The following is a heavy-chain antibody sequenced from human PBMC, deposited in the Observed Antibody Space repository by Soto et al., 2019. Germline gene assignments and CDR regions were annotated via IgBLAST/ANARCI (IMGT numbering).Heavy chain of an antibody. CDR2: ISSSSSYI. Sequence: GGSLRLSCAASGFTFSSYSMNWVRQAPGKGLEWVSSISSSSSYIYYADSVKGRFTISRDNAKNSLYLQMNSLRAEDTAVYYCAREGHDSSGYYMGYFDYWGQGTLVTVSS. D-gene: IGHD3-22*01. CDR3: AREGHDSSGYYMGYFDY. CDR1: GFTFSSYS. J-gene: IGHJ4*02. V-gene: IGHV3-21*01.